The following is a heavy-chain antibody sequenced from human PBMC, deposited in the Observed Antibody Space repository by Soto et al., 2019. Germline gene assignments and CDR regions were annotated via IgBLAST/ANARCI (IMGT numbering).Heavy chain of an antibody. V-gene: IGHV3-23*01. D-gene: IGHD3-10*01. CDR2: ISGSGGST. CDR3: AKGPAGVINYYYYMDV. Sequence: PGGSLRLSCAASGFTFSSYAMSWVRQAPGKGLEWVSAISGSGGSTYYADSVKGRFTISRDNSKNTLYLQMNSLRAEDTAVYYCAKGPAGVINYYYYMDVWGKGTTVTVS. J-gene: IGHJ6*03. CDR1: GFTFSSYA.